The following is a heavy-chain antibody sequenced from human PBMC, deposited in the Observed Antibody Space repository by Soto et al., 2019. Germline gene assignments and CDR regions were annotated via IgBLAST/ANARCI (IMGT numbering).Heavy chain of an antibody. Sequence: SGPTLGNPTQTLTLTCTFSGFSLSTSGMCVSWIRQPPGKALEWLALIDWDDDKYYSTSLKTRLTISKDTSKNQVVLTMTNMDPVDTATYYCARTPSYGQLVPFDYWGQGTLVTVSS. CDR3: ARTPSYGQLVPFDY. V-gene: IGHV2-70*01. J-gene: IGHJ4*02. D-gene: IGHD6-13*01. CDR2: IDWDDDK. CDR1: GFSLSTSGMC.